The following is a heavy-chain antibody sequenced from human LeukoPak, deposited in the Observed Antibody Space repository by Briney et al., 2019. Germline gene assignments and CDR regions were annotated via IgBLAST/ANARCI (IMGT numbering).Heavy chain of an antibody. CDR3: ARDTIVVVPAAMRTDYYYYYMDV. CDR2: IYTSGST. Sequence: PSETLSLTCTVSGASISSYYWSWIRQPAGKGLEWIGRIYTSGSTNYNPSLKSRVTMSVDTSKNQFSLKLSSVTAADTAVYYCARDTIVVVPAAMRTDYYYYYMDVWGKGTTVTISS. V-gene: IGHV4-4*07. CDR1: GASISSYY. J-gene: IGHJ6*03. D-gene: IGHD2-2*01.